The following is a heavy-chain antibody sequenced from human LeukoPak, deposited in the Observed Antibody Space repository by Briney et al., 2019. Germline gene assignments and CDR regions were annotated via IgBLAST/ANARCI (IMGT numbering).Heavy chain of an antibody. CDR3: ARSACSGGTCYSRGVFDI. CDR1: GFTFGSYS. Sequence: GGSLRLSCAASGFTFGSYSMNWVRQAPGKGLEWVSSISTSSKYIYYADSVKGRFTISRDNAKSLLYLQMNSLRAEDTAVYYCARSACSGGTCYSRGVFDIWGQGTMVTVSS. J-gene: IGHJ3*02. CDR2: ISTSSKYI. D-gene: IGHD2-15*01. V-gene: IGHV3-21*06.